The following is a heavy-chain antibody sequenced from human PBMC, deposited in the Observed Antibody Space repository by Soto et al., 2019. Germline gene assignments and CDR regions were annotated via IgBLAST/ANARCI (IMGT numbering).Heavy chain of an antibody. CDR2: IYITGST. J-gene: IGHJ3*02. CDR3: ARGGRDGFDT. Sequence: SETLSLTCSVSGGSISTFYCNWIRQSAGKGLEWIGRIYITGSTNVNPSLKSRVMMSVDTSKNQFTLKLNSVTAADTAVYYCARGGRDGFDTWGQGTMVTVSS. CDR1: GGSISTFY. V-gene: IGHV4-4*07.